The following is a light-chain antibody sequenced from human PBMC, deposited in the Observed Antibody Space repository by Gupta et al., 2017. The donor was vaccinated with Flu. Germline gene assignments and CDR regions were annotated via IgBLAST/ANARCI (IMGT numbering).Light chain of an antibody. CDR1: SSNIGSNT. CDR2: SDN. CDR3: AAWDDSLNGVV. Sequence: QSVLTHLTSACGTRGQGDGTTCSSSSSNIGSNTLNWYQQLPGTAPKLLIYSDNHRPSGVPDRFSGSKSGTSASLAISGLQSEDEADYYCAAWDDSLNGVVFGGGTKLTVL. J-gene: IGLJ2*01. V-gene: IGLV1-44*01.